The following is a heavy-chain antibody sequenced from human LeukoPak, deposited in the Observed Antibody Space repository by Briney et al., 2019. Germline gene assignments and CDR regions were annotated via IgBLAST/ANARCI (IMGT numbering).Heavy chain of an antibody. CDR2: FDPEDGET. D-gene: IGHD6-6*01. V-gene: IGHV1-24*01. CDR3: ATSGGAARPADYYYYYYMDV. J-gene: IGHJ6*03. Sequence: ASVKVSCKVSGYTLTELSMHWVRQAPGKGLEWMGGFDPEDGETIYAQKFQGRVTMTEDTSTDTAYMELSSLRSEDTAVYYCATSGGAARPADYYYYYYMDVWGKGTTVIISS. CDR1: GYTLTELS.